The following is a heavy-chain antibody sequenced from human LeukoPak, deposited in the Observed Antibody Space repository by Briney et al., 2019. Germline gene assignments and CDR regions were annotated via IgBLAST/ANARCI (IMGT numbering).Heavy chain of an antibody. CDR1: GFTFSSYG. J-gene: IGHJ4*02. CDR3: ASVSAPGTSGWYFGY. D-gene: IGHD6-19*01. Sequence: GGSLRLSCAASGFTFSSYGMNWVRQAPGKGLEWVSYISTSSNRIDYADSVKGRFTMSRDNAKNLLYLQMNSLRDEDTAMYYCASVSAPGTSGWYFGYWGQGTLVTVSS. V-gene: IGHV3-48*02. CDR2: ISTSSNRI.